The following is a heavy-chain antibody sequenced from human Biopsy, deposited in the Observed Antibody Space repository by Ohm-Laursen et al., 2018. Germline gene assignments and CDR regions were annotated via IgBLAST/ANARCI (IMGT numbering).Heavy chain of an antibody. CDR1: GYSMSTYY. V-gene: IGHV4-59*08. D-gene: IGHD2-2*01. CDR3: ARHRGGMPSSGNWFDH. Sequence: TLSLTCSVSGYSMSTYYWSWIRQPPGKGLEWIGCIYYSGSTNYNPSLKSRVTISVDMSKNQFSLKLTSVAAADTAVYYCARHRGGMPSSGNWFDHWGQGTLVTVSS. J-gene: IGHJ5*02. CDR2: IYYSGST.